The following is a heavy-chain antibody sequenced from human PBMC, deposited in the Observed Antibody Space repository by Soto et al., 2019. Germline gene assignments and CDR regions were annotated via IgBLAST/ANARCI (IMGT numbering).Heavy chain of an antibody. CDR1: GFTFSSYA. V-gene: IGHV3-64*01. CDR3: ARAVAGPKYYYYMDV. Sequence: EVQLVESGGGLVQPGGSLRLSCAASGFTFSSYAMHWVRQAPGKGVEYVSAISSNGGSTYYANSVKGRFTISRDNSKNTLYLQMGSLRAEDMAVYYCARAVAGPKYYYYMDVWGIGTTVTVSS. J-gene: IGHJ6*03. CDR2: ISSNGGST. D-gene: IGHD6-19*01.